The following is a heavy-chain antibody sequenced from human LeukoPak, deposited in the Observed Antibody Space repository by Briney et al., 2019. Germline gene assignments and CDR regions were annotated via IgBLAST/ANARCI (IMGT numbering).Heavy chain of an antibody. CDR2: ISSSSSYI. CDR1: GFTSSSYS. J-gene: IGHJ4*02. CDR3: ARGEYDFWSGYYTGTSYTFDY. D-gene: IGHD3-3*01. Sequence: GGSLRLSCAASGFTSSSYSMNWVRQAPGKGLEWVSSISSSSSYIYYADSVKGRFTISRDNAKNSLYLQMNSLRAEDTAVYYCARGEYDFWSGYYTGTSYTFDYWGQGTLVTVSS. V-gene: IGHV3-21*01.